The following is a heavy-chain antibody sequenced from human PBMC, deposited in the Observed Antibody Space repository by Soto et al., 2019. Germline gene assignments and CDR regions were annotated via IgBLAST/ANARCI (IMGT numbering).Heavy chain of an antibody. Sequence: QVQLVQSGAEVKKPGASVKVSCKASGYTFTSYGISWVRQAPGQGLEWMGWISAYNGNTNYAQKLQGRVTMTTDTSTNTAYMELRSLRSDDTAVYYCARGYGRDSSGWYSLYYYFYGMDVWGQGTTVTVSS. CDR1: GYTFTSYG. D-gene: IGHD6-19*01. J-gene: IGHJ6*02. CDR3: ARGYGRDSSGWYSLYYYFYGMDV. CDR2: ISAYNGNT. V-gene: IGHV1-18*01.